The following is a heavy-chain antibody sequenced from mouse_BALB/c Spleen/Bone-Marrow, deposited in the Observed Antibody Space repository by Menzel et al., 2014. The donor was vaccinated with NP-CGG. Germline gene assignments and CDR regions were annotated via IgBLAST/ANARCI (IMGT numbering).Heavy chain of an antibody. Sequence: VKLVASGAELVRPGASVTLSCKASGYTFTDYEMHWVKQTPVHGLEWIGAIDPETGGTAYNQKFKGKATLTADKSSSTAYMELRSLTSEDSAVYYCRAYYRYDGYAMDYWGQGTSVTVSS. CDR1: GYTFTDYE. D-gene: IGHD2-14*01. CDR3: RAYYRYDGYAMDY. CDR2: IDPETGGT. J-gene: IGHJ4*01. V-gene: IGHV1-15*01.